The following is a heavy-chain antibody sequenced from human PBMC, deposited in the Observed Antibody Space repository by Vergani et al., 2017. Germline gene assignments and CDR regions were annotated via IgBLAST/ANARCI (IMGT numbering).Heavy chain of an antibody. V-gene: IGHV1-69*12. D-gene: IGHD3-10*01. J-gene: IGHJ4*02. Sequence: QVQLVQSGAEVKKPGSSVQVSCKASGGTFSSYAISWVRQAPGQGLEWMGGIIPIFGTANYAQKFQGRVTITADEFTSTAYMELSSLRSEDTAVYYCAGSITMVRGVLPFYFDYWGQGTLVTVSS. CDR1: GGTFSSYA. CDR2: IIPIFGTA. CDR3: AGSITMVRGVLPFYFDY.